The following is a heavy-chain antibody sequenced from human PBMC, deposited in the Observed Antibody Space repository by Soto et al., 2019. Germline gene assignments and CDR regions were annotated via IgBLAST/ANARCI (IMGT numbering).Heavy chain of an antibody. D-gene: IGHD6-13*01. CDR3: AREGAAAVKNFDY. J-gene: IGHJ4*02. CDR2: INHSGST. CDR1: GGSISSGGYY. V-gene: IGHV4-31*03. Sequence: SETLSLTCTVSGGSISSGGYYWSWIRQHPGKGLEWIGEINHSGSTNYNPSLKSRVTISVDTSKNQFSLKLSSVTAADTAVYYCAREGAAAVKNFDYWGQGTLVTVSS.